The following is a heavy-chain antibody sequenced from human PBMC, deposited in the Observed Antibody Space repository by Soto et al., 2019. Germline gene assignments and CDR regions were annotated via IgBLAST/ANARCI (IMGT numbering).Heavy chain of an antibody. D-gene: IGHD1-26*01. V-gene: IGHV3-23*01. Sequence: EVQLLESGGGLVQPGGSLRLSCAASGFTFSSYAMSWVRQAPGKGLEWVSAISGSGGSTYYADSVKGRLTISRDNSKNTLYLQMNSLRAENTAVYYCAKDLWEPQLHDEDDYWGQGTLVTVFS. CDR3: AKDLWEPQLHDEDDY. CDR1: GFTFSSYA. CDR2: ISGSGGST. J-gene: IGHJ4*02.